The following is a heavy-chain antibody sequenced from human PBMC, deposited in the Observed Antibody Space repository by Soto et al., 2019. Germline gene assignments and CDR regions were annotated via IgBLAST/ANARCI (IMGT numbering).Heavy chain of an antibody. CDR3: AREGYYDSSGYQYGMDV. CDR2: ISAYNGNT. V-gene: IGHV1-18*01. Sequence: QVQLVQSGAEVKKPGASVKVSCKASGYTFTSYGISWVRQAPGQGLEWMGWISAYNGNTNYAQKLQGRVTMTTNTSTSTAYMELRSLRSDDTAVYYCAREGYYDSSGYQYGMDVWGQGTTVTVSS. CDR1: GYTFTSYG. J-gene: IGHJ6*02. D-gene: IGHD3-22*01.